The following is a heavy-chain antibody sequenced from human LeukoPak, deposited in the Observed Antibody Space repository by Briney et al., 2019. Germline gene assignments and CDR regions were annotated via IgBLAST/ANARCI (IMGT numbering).Heavy chain of an antibody. CDR1: GGSISSYY. V-gene: IGHV4-59*01. CDR3: ARDEYNWFDP. J-gene: IGHJ5*02. CDR2: IYYSGST. Sequence: SETLSLTCTVSGGSISSYYWSWIRQPPGKGLEWIGYIYYSGSTNYNPSLKSRVTISVDTSKNQFSLKLSPVTAADTAVYYCARDEYNWFDPWGQGTLVTVSS.